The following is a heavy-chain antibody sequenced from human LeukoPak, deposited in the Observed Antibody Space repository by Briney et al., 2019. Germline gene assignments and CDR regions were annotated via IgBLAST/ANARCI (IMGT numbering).Heavy chain of an antibody. CDR3: ARKDGDY. CDR1: GASISAFH. V-gene: IGHV4-4*07. J-gene: IGHJ4*02. Sequence: SETLSLTCTVSGASISAFHWTWFRQPAGKTLEWIGLIYSSGSTLFNPSLKSRVAMSLDLTKNQLSLRLTSLTAADTAMYYCARKDGDYWGQGTSVTVSS. CDR2: IYSSGST.